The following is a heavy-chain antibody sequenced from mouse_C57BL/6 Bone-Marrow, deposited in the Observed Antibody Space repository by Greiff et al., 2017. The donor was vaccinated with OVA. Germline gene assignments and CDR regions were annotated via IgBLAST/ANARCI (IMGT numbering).Heavy chain of an antibody. Sequence: VQLQQSGAELVRPGTSVKVSCKASGYAFTNYLIEWVKQRPGQGLEWIGVINPGSGGTNYDEKFKGKATLTADKSSSTAYMQLSSLTSEDSAVYFCARAGLYGSSYGYFDYGGQGTTLTVSS. J-gene: IGHJ2*01. CDR1: GYAFTNYL. D-gene: IGHD1-1*01. CDR2: INPGSGGT. CDR3: ARAGLYGSSYGYFDY. V-gene: IGHV1-54*01.